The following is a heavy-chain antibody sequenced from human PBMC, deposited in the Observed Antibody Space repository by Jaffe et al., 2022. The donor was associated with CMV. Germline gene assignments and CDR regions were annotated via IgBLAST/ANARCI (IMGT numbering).Heavy chain of an antibody. CDR3: ARDMSDYYGSGSYYKRSDAFDI. D-gene: IGHD3-10*01. CDR2: ISAYNGNT. Sequence: QVQLVQSGAEVKKPGASVKVSCKASGYTFTSYGISWVRQAPGQGLEWMGWISAYNGNTNYAQKLQGRVTMTTDTSTSTAYMELRSLRSDDTAVYYCARDMSDYYGSGSYYKRSDAFDIWGQGTMVTVSS. J-gene: IGHJ3*02. CDR1: GYTFTSYG. V-gene: IGHV1-18*01.